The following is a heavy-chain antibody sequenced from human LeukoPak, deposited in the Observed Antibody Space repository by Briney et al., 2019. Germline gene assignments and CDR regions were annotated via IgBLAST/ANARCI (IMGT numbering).Heavy chain of an antibody. V-gene: IGHV3-30-3*01. D-gene: IGHD5-18*01. Sequence: GGSLRLPCAASGFTFSSYAMHWVRQAPGKGLEWVAVISYDGSNKYYADSVKGRFTISRDNSKNTLYLQMNSLRAEDTAVYYCARDAIQRPGVLYYWGQGTLVTVSS. CDR3: ARDAIQRPGVLYY. CDR2: ISYDGSNK. CDR1: GFTFSSYA. J-gene: IGHJ4*02.